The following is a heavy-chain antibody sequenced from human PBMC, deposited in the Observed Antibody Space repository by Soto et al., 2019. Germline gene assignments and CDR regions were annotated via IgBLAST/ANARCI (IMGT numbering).Heavy chain of an antibody. J-gene: IGHJ4*02. V-gene: IGHV1-3*01. Sequence: ASVKVSWKASGYTFTSYAMHWVRQAPGQRLEWMGWINAGNGNTKYSQKFQGRVTITRDTSASTAYMELSSLRSEDTAVYYCARVSWSGSSWYYFDYWGQGTLVTVSS. D-gene: IGHD6-13*01. CDR3: ARVSWSGSSWYYFDY. CDR1: GYTFTSYA. CDR2: INAGNGNT.